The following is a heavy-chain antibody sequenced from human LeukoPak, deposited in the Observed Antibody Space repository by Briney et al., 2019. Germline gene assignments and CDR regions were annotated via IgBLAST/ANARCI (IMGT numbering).Heavy chain of an antibody. CDR1: GDSISNYY. V-gene: IGHV4-59*01. Sequence: SETLSLTCTVSGDSISNYYWSWLRQPPGKGLEWIGYINFSGSTNYNPSLKSRVTISVDTSKNQFSLKLSSVTAADTAVYYCARGGVLPFDYWGQGTLVTVSS. CDR3: ARGGVLPFDY. CDR2: INFSGST. J-gene: IGHJ4*02. D-gene: IGHD3-3*01.